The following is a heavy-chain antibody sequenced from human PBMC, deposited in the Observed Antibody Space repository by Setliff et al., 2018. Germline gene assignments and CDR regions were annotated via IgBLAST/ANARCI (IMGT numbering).Heavy chain of an antibody. D-gene: IGHD3-3*01. J-gene: IGHJ4*02. CDR3: ARTADYYNFYAY. Sequence: SETLSLTCTVSGASISSSGYYWAWIRPPPGRELELIGSIFYGGSTYYNPSLKSRVTISTDASKNQFSLKLDSVTAADTAVYYCARTADYYNFYAYWGQGTLVTVSS. V-gene: IGHV4-39*07. CDR1: GASISSSGYY. CDR2: IFYGGST.